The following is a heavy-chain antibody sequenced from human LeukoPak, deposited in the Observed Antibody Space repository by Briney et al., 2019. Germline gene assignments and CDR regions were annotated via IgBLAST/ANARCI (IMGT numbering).Heavy chain of an antibody. D-gene: IGHD3-16*02. V-gene: IGHV4-59*01. CDR2: IFYSGST. CDR1: GGSISSYY. J-gene: IGHJ4*02. CDR3: AGIGGAIS. Sequence: SQALSLTCTVSGGSISSYYWSWIRQPPGKGLEWIGYIFYSGSTNYNPPLKSRVTISVDTSKNQFSLKLSSVTAADTAVYYCAGIGGAISWGQGTLVTVFS.